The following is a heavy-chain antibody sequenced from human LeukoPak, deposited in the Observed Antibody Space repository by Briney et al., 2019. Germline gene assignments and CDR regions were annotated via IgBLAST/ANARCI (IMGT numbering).Heavy chain of an antibody. CDR3: ARDFRYCSSTSCYTRASYYYMDV. V-gene: IGHV1-2*02. CDR1: GYTFTGYY. J-gene: IGHJ6*03. Sequence: ASVEVSCKASGYTFTGYYMHWVRQAPGQGLEWMGWINPNSGGTNYAQKFQGRVTMTRDTSISTAYMELSRLRSDDTAVYYCARDFRYCSSTSCYTRASYYYMDVWGKGTTVTVSS. CDR2: INPNSGGT. D-gene: IGHD2-2*02.